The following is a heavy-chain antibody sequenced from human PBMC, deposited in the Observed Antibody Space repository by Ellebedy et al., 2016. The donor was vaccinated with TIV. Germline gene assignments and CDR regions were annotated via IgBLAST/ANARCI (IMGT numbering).Heavy chain of an antibody. CDR2: IKSKTDGGTT. V-gene: IGHV3-15*01. CDR1: GFTFSNAW. Sequence: GGSLRLXXAASGFTFSNAWMSWVRQAPGKGLEWVGRIKSKTDGGTTDYAAPVKGRFTISRDDSKNTLYLQMNSLKTEDTAVYYCTTDRVGFGGYYYGMDVWGQGTTVTVSS. D-gene: IGHD3-16*01. CDR3: TTDRVGFGGYYYGMDV. J-gene: IGHJ6*02.